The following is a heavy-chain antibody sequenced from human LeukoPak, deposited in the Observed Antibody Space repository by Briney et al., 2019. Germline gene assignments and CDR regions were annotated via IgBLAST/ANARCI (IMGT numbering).Heavy chain of an antibody. CDR2: ISYDGSNK. CDR3: ARDLTDVVVTGPDY. CDR1: GFTFSSYA. J-gene: IGHJ4*02. D-gene: IGHD2-21*02. Sequence: GGSLRLSCAASGFTFSSYAMHWVRQAPGKGLEWVAVISYDGSNKYYADSVKGRFIISRDNSKNTLYLQMNSLRAEDTAVYYCARDLTDVVVTGPDYWGQGTLVTVSS. V-gene: IGHV3-30*04.